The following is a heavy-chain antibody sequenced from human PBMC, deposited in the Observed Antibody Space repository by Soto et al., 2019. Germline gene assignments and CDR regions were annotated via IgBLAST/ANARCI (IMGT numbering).Heavy chain of an antibody. J-gene: IGHJ6*02. CDR3: ASYCSSGSCTHVPVYYYGIDV. D-gene: IGHD2-15*01. Sequence: QVQLVKSGAEVKKPGSSLKVSCKASGGTFSGYAISWVRQAPGQGLEWTGVIIPIFGTAIYAQKFQGSVTITADKSTSTAYMELRSIRSEDAAVYYCASYCSSGSCTHVPVYYYGIDVWGQGTPVTVSS. CDR2: IIPIFGTA. CDR1: GGTFSGYA. V-gene: IGHV1-69*06.